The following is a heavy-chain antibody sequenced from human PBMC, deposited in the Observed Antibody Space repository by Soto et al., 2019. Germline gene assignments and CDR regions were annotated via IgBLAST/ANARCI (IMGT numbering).Heavy chain of an antibody. J-gene: IGHJ3*02. CDR1: GFTLSTYW. CDR3: GTDQWGGAFDI. CDR2: IREDGKEI. Sequence: GGSLRLSCAASGFTLSTYWMAWVRQTPGKGLEFVANIREDGKEINYVDSVKGRFTISRDNAKNSLFLQMNSLRDDDTAVYYCGTDQWGGAFDIGGQGTMVTVSS. V-gene: IGHV3-7*01. D-gene: IGHD3-10*01.